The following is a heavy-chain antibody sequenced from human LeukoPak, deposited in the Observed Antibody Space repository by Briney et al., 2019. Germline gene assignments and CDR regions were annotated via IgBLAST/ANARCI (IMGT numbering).Heavy chain of an antibody. V-gene: IGHV4-34*01. D-gene: IGHD6-13*01. Sequence: KASETLSPTCAVDGGSFSGYYWSWIRQPPGKGLEWIGEINHSGSTNYNPSLKSRVTISVDTSKDQFSLKLSSVTAADTAVYSCAREDPTQLVSLWGQGTLVTVSS. CDR2: INHSGST. CDR1: GGSFSGYY. CDR3: AREDPTQLVSL. J-gene: IGHJ4*02.